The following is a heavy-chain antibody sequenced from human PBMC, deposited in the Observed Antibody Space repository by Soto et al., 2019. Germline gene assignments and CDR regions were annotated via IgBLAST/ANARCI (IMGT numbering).Heavy chain of an antibody. Sequence: EVQLVESGGDLVQPGGSLRLSCAASGFTVSSKYMSWVRQAPGKGLEWVALIQSGGSTYYAGSVKGSFTIARENTKNTLCLQMNSMRVDDKAVYYCTMEDVHCRGCRCYGVPMEVWGKGTTVTVS. D-gene: IGHD2-15*01. CDR2: IQSGGST. V-gene: IGHV3-66*01. J-gene: IGHJ6*03. CDR3: TMEDVHCRGCRCYGVPMEV. CDR1: GFTVSSKY.